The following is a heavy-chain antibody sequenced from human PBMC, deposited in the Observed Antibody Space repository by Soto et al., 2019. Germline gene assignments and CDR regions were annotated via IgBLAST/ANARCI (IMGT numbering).Heavy chain of an antibody. J-gene: IGHJ5*02. D-gene: IGHD3-10*01. CDR3: ARVRYYGSGSSPNWFDP. CDR1: GGSFSGYY. Sequence: PSETLSLTCAVYGGSFSGYYWSWIRQPPGKGLEWIGEINHSGSTNYNPSLKSRVTISVDTSKNQFSLKLSSVTAADTAVYYCARVRYYGSGSSPNWFDPWGQGTLVTVSS. V-gene: IGHV4-34*01. CDR2: INHSGST.